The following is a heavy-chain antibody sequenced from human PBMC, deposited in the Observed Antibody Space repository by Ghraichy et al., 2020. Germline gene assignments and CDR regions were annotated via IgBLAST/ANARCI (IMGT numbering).Heavy chain of an antibody. CDR3: ASVSIAAAGTGDAFDI. V-gene: IGHV3-33*01. D-gene: IGHD6-13*01. J-gene: IGHJ3*02. Sequence: GGSLRLSCAASGFTFSSYGMHWVRQAPGKGLEWVAVIWYDGSNKYYADSVKGRFTISRDNSKNTLYLQMNSLRAEDTAVYYCASVSIAAAGTGDAFDIWGQGTMVTVSS. CDR1: GFTFSSYG. CDR2: IWYDGSNK.